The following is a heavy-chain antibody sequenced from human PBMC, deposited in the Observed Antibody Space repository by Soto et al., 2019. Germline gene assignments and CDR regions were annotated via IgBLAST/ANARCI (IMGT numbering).Heavy chain of an antibody. V-gene: IGHV4-61*01. Sequence: SETLSLTCTVSGGSVSSGSYYWSWIRQPLGKGLEWIGYIYYSGSTNYNPSLKSRVTISVGTSKNQFSLKLSSVTAADTAVYYCAGDDGGNSRGMEDWYQGTTVTVSS. J-gene: IGHJ6*02. CDR2: IYYSGST. CDR3: AGDDGGNSRGMED. D-gene: IGHD2-21*01. CDR1: GGSVSSGSYY.